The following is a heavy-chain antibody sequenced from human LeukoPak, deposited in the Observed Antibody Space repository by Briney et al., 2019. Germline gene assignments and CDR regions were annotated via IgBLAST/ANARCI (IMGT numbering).Heavy chain of an antibody. V-gene: IGHV1-8*03. D-gene: IGHD6-13*01. Sequence: ASVKVSCKASGYTFTSYDINWVRQATGQGLEWMGWMNPNSGNTGYAQKFQGRVTITRNTSISTAYMELSSLRSEDTAVYYCAREGGSSWWDWFDPWGQGTLVTVSS. CDR2: MNPNSGNT. CDR1: GYTFTSYD. J-gene: IGHJ5*02. CDR3: AREGGSSWWDWFDP.